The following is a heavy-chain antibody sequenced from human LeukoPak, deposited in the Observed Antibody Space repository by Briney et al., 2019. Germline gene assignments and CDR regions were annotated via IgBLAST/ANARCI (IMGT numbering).Heavy chain of an antibody. J-gene: IGHJ6*03. CDR1: GFTFSRSA. CDR2: ISYDGGNK. Sequence: GGSLRLSCAASGFTFSRSAMHWVRQAPGKGLEWVAIISYDGGNKYYADSVKGRFTISRDNSKNTLYLQMNSLRAEDTAVYYCARVKKGFGELSYYYYMDVWGKGTTVTISS. CDR3: ARVKKGFGELSYYYYMDV. V-gene: IGHV3-30*04. D-gene: IGHD3-10*01.